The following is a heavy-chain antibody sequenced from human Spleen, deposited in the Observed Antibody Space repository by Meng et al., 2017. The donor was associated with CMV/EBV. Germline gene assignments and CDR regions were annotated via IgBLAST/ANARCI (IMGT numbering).Heavy chain of an antibody. CDR2: ICYNGNNG. J-gene: IGHJ4*02. D-gene: IGHD3-10*01. CDR1: GFPFSRYG. CDR3: AKVGVRCGELDLDY. V-gene: IGHV3-33*06. Sequence: SGFPFSRYGIHWFCQAPGQGLEWVAVICYNGNNGYYADSVQSLFTNSRDHSKTTMYLLMNNLRSEDTAVYYCAKVGVRCGELDLDYWGQGTLVTVSS.